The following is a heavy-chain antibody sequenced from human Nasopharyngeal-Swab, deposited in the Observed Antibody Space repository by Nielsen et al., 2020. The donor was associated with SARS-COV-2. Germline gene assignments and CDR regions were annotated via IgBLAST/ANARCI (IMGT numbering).Heavy chain of an antibody. Sequence: SGPTLVQPTQAITLTCTFSAFSLSTTGTGVGWVRQPPGKGLEWLALIYWDDDKRYNPSLKSRLAITKDTSNDQVILTMTNMDPVDTATYYCAHSGGRVGTTDFDYWGQGTLVSVSS. J-gene: IGHJ4*02. CDR1: AFSLSTTGTG. CDR3: AHSGGRVGTTDFDY. D-gene: IGHD1-26*01. V-gene: IGHV2-5*02. CDR2: IYWDDDK.